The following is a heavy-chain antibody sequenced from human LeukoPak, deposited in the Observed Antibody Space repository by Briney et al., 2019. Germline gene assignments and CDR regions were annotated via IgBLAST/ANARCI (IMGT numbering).Heavy chain of an antibody. Sequence: GGTLRLSCSASGFSFSNYNMNWVRQAPGKGLEWISYISYSSRTTHYADSLKGRFTISRDNAANSLYLQMNSLRAEDTAVYYCARGQVYYDSSGYHFDYWGQGILVTVSP. V-gene: IGHV3-48*01. CDR2: ISYSSRTT. CDR3: ARGQVYYDSSGYHFDY. D-gene: IGHD3-22*01. J-gene: IGHJ4*02. CDR1: GFSFSNYN.